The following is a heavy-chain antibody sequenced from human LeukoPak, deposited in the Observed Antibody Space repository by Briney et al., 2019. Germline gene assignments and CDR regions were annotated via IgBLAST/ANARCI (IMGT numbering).Heavy chain of an antibody. CDR1: GFTFSRNA. V-gene: IGHV3-64*04. Sequence: PGGSLRLSCSASGFTFSRNAMNWVRQAPGRGLEYVSSISNNGRTTYYADSVKGRFTISRDNSKNTLFLQMNSLRAEDTAVYYCTKKTSYYDSSGALDYWGQGTLVTVSS. D-gene: IGHD3-22*01. CDR3: TKKTSYYDSSGALDY. J-gene: IGHJ4*02. CDR2: ISNNGRTT.